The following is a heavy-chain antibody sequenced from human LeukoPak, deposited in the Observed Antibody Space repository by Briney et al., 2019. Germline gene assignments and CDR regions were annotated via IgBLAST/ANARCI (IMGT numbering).Heavy chain of an antibody. CDR1: GGSISSYH. Sequence: SETLSLTCTVSGGSISSYHWSWIREPAGKGLEWVGRIYSSGSSKYNPSLKSRVTMSVDTSKNQFSLKLSSVTAADAAVYYWARVTDSSGWYALDYWGQGTLVTVSS. D-gene: IGHD6-19*01. CDR2: IYSSGSS. J-gene: IGHJ4*02. V-gene: IGHV4-4*07. CDR3: ARVTDSSGWYALDY.